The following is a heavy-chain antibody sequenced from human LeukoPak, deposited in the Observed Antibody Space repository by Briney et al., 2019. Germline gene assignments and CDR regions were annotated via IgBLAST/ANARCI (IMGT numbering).Heavy chain of an antibody. CDR2: IYYSGTT. CDR1: GGRINNHY. J-gene: IGHJ4*02. V-gene: IGHV4-59*11. Sequence: SETLSLTCTVSGGRINNHYWTWIRQPPGKGLECLGYIYYSGTTNYNPSLRSRVTISIDTSKNQFSLKMSSVTAADTAVYYCARDLMGASHFDYWGQGTLVTVSS. D-gene: IGHD4/OR15-4a*01. CDR3: ARDLMGASHFDY.